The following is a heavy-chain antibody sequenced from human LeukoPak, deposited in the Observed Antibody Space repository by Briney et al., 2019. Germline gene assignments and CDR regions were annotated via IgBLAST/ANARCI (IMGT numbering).Heavy chain of an antibody. CDR1: GGSFNDYQ. CDR3: AKTGETFFDY. CDR2: IYYRGST. D-gene: IGHD1-1*01. V-gene: IGHV4-34*01. J-gene: IGHJ4*02. Sequence: SVTLSLTCAVSGGSFNDYQWSWLRQPPGKGLEWIGEIYYRGSTNYKPSLKSRVSMSVAPSRRQFSLNLSSLTAADTAVYYCAKTGETFFDYWGQGTLVTVSS.